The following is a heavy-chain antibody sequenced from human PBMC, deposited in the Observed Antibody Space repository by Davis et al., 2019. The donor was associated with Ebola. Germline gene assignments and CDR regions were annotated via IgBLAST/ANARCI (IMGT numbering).Heavy chain of an antibody. CDR1: GFTFSSYG. J-gene: IGHJ6*02. D-gene: IGHD2-21*02. V-gene: IGHV3-33*01. Sequence: GESLKISCAASGFTFSSYGMHWVRQAPGKGLEWVAVIWYDGSNKYYADSVKGRFTISRDNSKNTLYLQMNSLRAEDTAVYYCAREGDRGAGGMDVWGQGTTVTVSS. CDR2: IWYDGSNK. CDR3: AREGDRGAGGMDV.